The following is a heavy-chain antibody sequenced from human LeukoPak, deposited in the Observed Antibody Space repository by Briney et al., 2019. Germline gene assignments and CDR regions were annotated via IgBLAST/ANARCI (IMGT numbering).Heavy chain of an antibody. CDR3: ARAPTPFYYDSSAYYSDF. J-gene: IGHJ4*02. CDR2: IHYSEST. D-gene: IGHD6-25*01. CDR1: GGPIRSYY. Sequence: SETLSLTCTVSGGPIRSYYWSWMRQPPGKGLEWIGNIHYSESTNFNPSLKSRVAVAVDTSKNQFSLSMRSVTAADTAVYYCARAPTPFYYDSSAYYSDFWGQGTLVTVSS. V-gene: IGHV4-59*01.